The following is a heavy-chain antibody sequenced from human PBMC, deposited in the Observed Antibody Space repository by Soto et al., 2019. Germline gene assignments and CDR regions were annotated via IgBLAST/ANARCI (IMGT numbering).Heavy chain of an antibody. Sequence: PGGSLRLSCAASGFAFSSHPMSWVRQAPEKGLEWVAGISDGGDLTYNADSVRGRFTISRDNSRNTLYLQTNSLRAEDTAVYYCARRVIGSSRAFDIWGQGTMVTVSS. CDR3: ARRVIGSSRAFDI. J-gene: IGHJ3*02. CDR2: ISDGGDLT. D-gene: IGHD3-10*01. CDR1: GFAFSSHP. V-gene: IGHV3-23*01.